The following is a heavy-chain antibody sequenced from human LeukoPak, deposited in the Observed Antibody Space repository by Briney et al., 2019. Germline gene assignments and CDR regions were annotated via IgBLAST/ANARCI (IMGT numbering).Heavy chain of an antibody. D-gene: IGHD2-2*01. J-gene: IGHJ4*02. Sequence: SQTLSLTCTVSGGSISSGGYYWSWIRQHPGKGLEWIGYIYYSGSTYYNPSLKSRVTISVDTSKNQFSLKLSSVTAADTAVYCCARNTIVPSDYFDYWGQGTLVTVSS. CDR2: IYYSGST. CDR3: ARNTIVPSDYFDY. V-gene: IGHV4-31*03. CDR1: GGSISSGGYY.